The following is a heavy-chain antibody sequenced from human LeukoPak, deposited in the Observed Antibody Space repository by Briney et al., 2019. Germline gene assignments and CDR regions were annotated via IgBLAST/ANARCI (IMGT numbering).Heavy chain of an antibody. CDR1: GFTFSSYG. V-gene: IGHV3-30*03. CDR3: ATLYGDDAFDI. J-gene: IGHJ3*02. CDR2: ISYDGSNK. D-gene: IGHD4-17*01. Sequence: PGGSLRLSCAASGFTFSSYGMHWVRQAPGKGLEWVAVISYDGSNKYYADSVKGRFTISRDNSKNTLYLQMNSLRAEDTAVYYCATLYGDDAFDIWSQGTMVTVSS.